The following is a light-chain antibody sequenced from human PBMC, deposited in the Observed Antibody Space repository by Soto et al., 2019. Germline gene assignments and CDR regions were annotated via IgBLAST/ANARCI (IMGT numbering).Light chain of an antibody. J-gene: IGLJ1*01. V-gene: IGLV2-14*01. Sequence: QSALTQPASVSGSPGQSITISCTVTSSNVGGHNYVSWYQQHPGKAPKLMIYEVSNRPLGVSNRFSGSKSGNTASLTTSGRQAEDEADYYCTSYTSSSTLDVFGTGTKVTVL. CDR1: SSNVGGHNY. CDR2: EVS. CDR3: TSYTSSSTLDV.